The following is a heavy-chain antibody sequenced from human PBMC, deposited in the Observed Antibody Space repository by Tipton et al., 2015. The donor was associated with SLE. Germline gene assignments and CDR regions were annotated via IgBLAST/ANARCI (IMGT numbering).Heavy chain of an antibody. CDR1: GFTFTAYT. CDR2: IKQDGREI. Sequence: GSLRLSCAASGFTFTAYTMNWIRQAPGKGLEWVANIKQDGREIYYVDSVKGRFTISRDNAENSLYLQMNSLRADDTAHYYCARALGARDGYWGQGTLVTVSS. J-gene: IGHJ4*02. V-gene: IGHV3-7*01. CDR3: ARALGARDGY. D-gene: IGHD6-6*01.